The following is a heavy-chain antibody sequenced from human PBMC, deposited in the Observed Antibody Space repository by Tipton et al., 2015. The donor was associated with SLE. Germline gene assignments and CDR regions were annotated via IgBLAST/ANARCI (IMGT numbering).Heavy chain of an antibody. J-gene: IGHJ3*02. Sequence: SLRLSCAASGFTFSSYSMNWVRQAPGKGLEWVSSISSSSSYIYYADSVKGRFTISRDNAKNSLYLQMNSLRAEDTAVYYCATPLGDSSATDAFDIWGQGTMVTVSS. CDR3: ATPLGDSSATDAFDI. V-gene: IGHV3-21*03. CDR1: GFTFSSYS. D-gene: IGHD3-22*01. CDR2: ISSSSSYI.